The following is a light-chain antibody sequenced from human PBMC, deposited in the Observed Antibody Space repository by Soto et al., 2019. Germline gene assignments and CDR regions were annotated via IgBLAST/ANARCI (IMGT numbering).Light chain of an antibody. Sequence: SVLTQPASVSGSPGQSITISCTGTSSDIGTYNFVSWYQQHPGKVPKLIIYEVSSRPSEISDRFSGSKSGDTASLTISGLQAEDEAEYYCSSKINNNTPLYVFGTGTKVTVL. J-gene: IGLJ1*01. V-gene: IGLV2-14*01. CDR3: SSKINNNTPLYV. CDR2: EVS. CDR1: SSDIGTYNF.